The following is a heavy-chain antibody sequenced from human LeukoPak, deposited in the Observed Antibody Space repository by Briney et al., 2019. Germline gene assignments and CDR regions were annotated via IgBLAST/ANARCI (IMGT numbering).Heavy chain of an antibody. Sequence: SVKVSCKASGYTFTSYGISWVRQAPGQGLEWMGGIIPIFATANHAEKFQGRVTITADQSTSTAYMELSSLRSEDTAVYYCVRDSLSITKTAAGDTFDIWGQGTMVTVSS. D-gene: IGHD1-20*01. CDR1: GYTFTSYG. CDR3: VRDSLSITKTAAGDTFDI. V-gene: IGHV1-69*13. J-gene: IGHJ3*02. CDR2: IIPIFATA.